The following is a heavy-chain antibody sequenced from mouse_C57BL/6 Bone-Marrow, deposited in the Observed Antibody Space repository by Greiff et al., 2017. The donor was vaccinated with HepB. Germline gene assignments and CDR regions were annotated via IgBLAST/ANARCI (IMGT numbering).Heavy chain of an antibody. CDR2: INPNNGGT. CDR3: ARWVIYYGNYVDY. D-gene: IGHD2-1*01. Sequence: EVQLQQSGPELVKPGASVKISCKASGYTFTDYYMNWVKQSHGKSLEWIGDINPNNGGTSYNQKFKGKATLTVDKSSSTAYMELRSLTSEDSAVYYCARWVIYYGNYVDYWGQGTTLTVSS. J-gene: IGHJ2*01. V-gene: IGHV1-26*01. CDR1: GYTFTDYY.